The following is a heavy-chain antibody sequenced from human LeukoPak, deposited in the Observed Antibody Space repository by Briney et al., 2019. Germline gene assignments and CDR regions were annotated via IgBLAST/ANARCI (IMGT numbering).Heavy chain of an antibody. CDR1: GGSMSSYY. CDR2: IYYSGST. CDR3: ARGYYDILTRYYNNPNYYFDY. D-gene: IGHD3-9*01. Sequence: SETLSLTCSVSGGSMSSYYWGWIRQPPGKGLEWIGSIYYSGSTYYNPSLKSRVTISVDTSKNQFSLKLSSVTAADTAVYYCARGYYDILTRYYNNPNYYFDYWGQGTLVTVSS. J-gene: IGHJ4*02. V-gene: IGHV4-39*07.